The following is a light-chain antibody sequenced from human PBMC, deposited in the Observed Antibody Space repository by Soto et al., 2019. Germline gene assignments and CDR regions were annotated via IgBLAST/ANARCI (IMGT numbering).Light chain of an antibody. Sequence: DIQMTQSPSTLSASVGDRVTITCRASQSISRSLAWYQQKSGKAPKLLIYDASSLESGVPSRFSGSGFGTKFTLTISGLQPDDFATYYCQQYQSYFFTFGPGTTVDMK. CDR3: QQYQSYFFT. J-gene: IGKJ3*01. CDR2: DAS. V-gene: IGKV1-5*01. CDR1: QSISRS.